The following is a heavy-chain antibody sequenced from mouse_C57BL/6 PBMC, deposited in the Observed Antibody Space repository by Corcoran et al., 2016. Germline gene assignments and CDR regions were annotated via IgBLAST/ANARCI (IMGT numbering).Heavy chain of an antibody. CDR2: IYPRSGNT. J-gene: IGHJ1*03. V-gene: IGHV1-81*01. D-gene: IGHD2-4*01. CDR3: ARSEGLRRDWYFDV. CDR1: GYTFTSYG. Sequence: QVQLQQSGAELAKPGASVKLSCKASGYTFTSYGISWVKQRTGQGLEWIGEIYPRSGNTYYNEKFKGKATLTADKSSSTAYMELRSLTSEDSAVYFCARSEGLRRDWYFDVWGTGTTVTVSS.